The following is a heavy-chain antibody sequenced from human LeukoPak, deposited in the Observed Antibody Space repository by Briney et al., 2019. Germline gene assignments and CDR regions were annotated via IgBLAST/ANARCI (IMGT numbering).Heavy chain of an antibody. Sequence: PGGSLRLSCAASGFTFSSYWMTWVRQAPGKGLEWVASIRYDGSEKNYVGSVKGRFTISRDNAKNSLYLQMNSLRAEDTAVYYCARGGARNFDYWGQGTLVIVSS. V-gene: IGHV3-7*05. CDR1: GFTFSSYW. CDR2: IRYDGSEK. D-gene: IGHD3-10*01. J-gene: IGHJ4*02. CDR3: ARGGARNFDY.